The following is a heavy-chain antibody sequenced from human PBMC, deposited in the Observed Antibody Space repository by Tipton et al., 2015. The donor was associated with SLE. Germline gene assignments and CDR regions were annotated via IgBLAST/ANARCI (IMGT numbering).Heavy chain of an antibody. J-gene: IGHJ3*02. D-gene: IGHD6-25*01. Sequence: SLRLSCAASGFTFSSYGMHWVRQAPGKGLEWVAVISYDGSNKYYADSVKGRFTISRDNSKNTLYLQMNSLRAEDTAVYYCALGSGDAFDIWGQGTMVTVSS. V-gene: IGHV3-30*03. CDR3: ALGSGDAFDI. CDR2: ISYDGSNK. CDR1: GFTFSSYG.